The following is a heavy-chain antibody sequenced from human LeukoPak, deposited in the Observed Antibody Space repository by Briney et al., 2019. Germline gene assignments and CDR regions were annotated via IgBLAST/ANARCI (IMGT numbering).Heavy chain of an antibody. V-gene: IGHV3-23*01. D-gene: IGHD6-13*01. Sequence: GGSLRLSCAASGFSFSSYAMSWVRQAPGKGLEWVSAISGSGDSTYYADSVKGRFTISRDNSKNTLYLQMNSLRAEDTAVYYCAKDYLGSSYAFDVWGQGTMVTVSS. CDR2: ISGSGDST. CDR3: AKDYLGSSYAFDV. CDR1: GFSFSSYA. J-gene: IGHJ3*01.